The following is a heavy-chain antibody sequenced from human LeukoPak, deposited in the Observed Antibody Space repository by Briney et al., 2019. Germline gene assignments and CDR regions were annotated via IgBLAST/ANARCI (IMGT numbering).Heavy chain of an antibody. CDR1: GGTFSSYA. Sequence: GASVKVSCKASGGTFSSYAISWVRQAPGQGLEWMGGIIPIFGTANYAQKFQGRVTITADKSTSTAYMELSSLRSEDTAVYYCARGPVPIFGVVQDNWFDPWGQGTLVTVSS. CDR3: ARGPVPIFGVVQDNWFDP. CDR2: IIPIFGTA. J-gene: IGHJ5*02. D-gene: IGHD3-3*01. V-gene: IGHV1-69*06.